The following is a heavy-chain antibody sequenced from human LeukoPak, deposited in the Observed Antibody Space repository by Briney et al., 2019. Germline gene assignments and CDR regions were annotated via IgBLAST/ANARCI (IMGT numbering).Heavy chain of an antibody. D-gene: IGHD5-12*01. J-gene: IGHJ6*03. CDR1: GGSFSGYY. Sequence: PSETLSLTCAVYGGSFSGYYWSWIRQPPGKGLEWIGEINHSGSTNYNPSLKSRVTISVDTSKNQFSLKLSSVTAADTAVYYCARVDPYYYMDVWGKGTTVTVSS. V-gene: IGHV4-34*01. CDR2: INHSGST. CDR3: ARVDPYYYMDV.